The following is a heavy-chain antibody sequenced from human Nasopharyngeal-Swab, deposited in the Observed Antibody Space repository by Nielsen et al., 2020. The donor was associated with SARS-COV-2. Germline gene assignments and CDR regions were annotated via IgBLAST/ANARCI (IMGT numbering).Heavy chain of an antibody. CDR2: ISSSGSTI. CDR1: GFTCSSYE. J-gene: IGHJ4*02. V-gene: IGHV3-48*03. D-gene: IGHD5-18*01. Sequence: GGSLRLSCEASGFTCSSYEMNWVRQAPGKGLEWVSYISSSGSTIYYADSVKGRFTISRDNAKNSLYLQMNSLRAEDTAVYYCARVRYSYGYAQFDYWGQGTLVTVSS. CDR3: ARVRYSYGYAQFDY.